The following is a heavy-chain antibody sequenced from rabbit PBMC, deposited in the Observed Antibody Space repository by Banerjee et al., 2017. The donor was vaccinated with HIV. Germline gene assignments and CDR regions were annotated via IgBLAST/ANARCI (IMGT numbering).Heavy chain of an antibody. CDR1: GFDFSSSNY. Sequence: QSLEESGGDLVKPGASLTLTCTASGFDFSSSNYMCWVRQAPGKGLEWIACIYSGSRGGTYYATWAKGRFTISKTSPTTVTLQMTSLTAADTASYFCARDLAGVIGWNFNLWGQGTLVTVS. CDR3: ARDLAGVIGWNFNL. D-gene: IGHD4-1*01. J-gene: IGHJ4*01. V-gene: IGHV1S40*01. CDR2: IYSGSRGGT.